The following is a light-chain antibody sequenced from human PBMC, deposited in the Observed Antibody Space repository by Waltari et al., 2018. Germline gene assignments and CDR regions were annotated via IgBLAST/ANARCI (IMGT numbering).Light chain of an antibody. CDR3: QHYVRLPAT. CDR2: GAS. V-gene: IGKV3-20*01. J-gene: IGKJ1*01. CDR1: QSVRGS. Sequence: EIVLTQSPGTLSLSPGERATLPCRASQSVRGSLAWYQQKAGQAPRLLIYGASSRATGIPERFSGSGSGTDFSLTISRLEPEDFAVYYCQHYVRLPATFGQGTKVEIK.